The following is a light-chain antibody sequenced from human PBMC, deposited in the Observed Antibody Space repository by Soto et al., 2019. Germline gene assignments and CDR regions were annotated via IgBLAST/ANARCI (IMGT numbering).Light chain of an antibody. CDR2: GAS. V-gene: IGKV3-20*01. CDR1: PSVSSSY. J-gene: IGKJ2*01. Sequence: EIVLTQSPGTLSLSAGERATLSCRASPSVSSSYLAWYQQKPGQAPRLLIYGASSRATGIPDRFSGSGSGTDFTLTISRLEPEDFAVYYCQQYGSSPETFGQGTKLESK. CDR3: QQYGSSPET.